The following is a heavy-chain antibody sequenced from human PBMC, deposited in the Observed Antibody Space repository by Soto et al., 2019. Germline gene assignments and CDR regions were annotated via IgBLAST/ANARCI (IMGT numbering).Heavy chain of an antibody. Sequence: GGSLRLSCAASGFTFSSYAMHWVRQAPGKGLEWVSGISWNSGGIGYADSVKGRFTISRDNAKSTVYLELNNLSAEDTAVYHCAKNQGVELVPLATVDWFDPWGQGSVVTVSS. CDR3: AKNQGVELVPLATVDWFDP. D-gene: IGHD1-26*01. CDR1: GFTFSSYA. J-gene: IGHJ5*02. V-gene: IGHV3-23*01. CDR2: ISWNSGGI.